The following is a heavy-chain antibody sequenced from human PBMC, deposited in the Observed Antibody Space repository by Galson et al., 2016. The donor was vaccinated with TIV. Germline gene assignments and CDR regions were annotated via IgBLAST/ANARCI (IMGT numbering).Heavy chain of an antibody. D-gene: IGHD2-2*01. CDR3: ASPPEYCSSSSCYYSFEY. J-gene: IGHJ4*02. Sequence: SVKVSCKASEYTFTNYVMNWVRQAPGQGLEWMGWINTNTGNPTYAQGFTGRLVFSLDTSVSTAYLQISSLKAEDTAVYYCASPPEYCSSSSCYYSFEYWGQGTLVTVSS. CDR2: INTNTGNP. V-gene: IGHV7-4-1*02. CDR1: EYTFTNYV.